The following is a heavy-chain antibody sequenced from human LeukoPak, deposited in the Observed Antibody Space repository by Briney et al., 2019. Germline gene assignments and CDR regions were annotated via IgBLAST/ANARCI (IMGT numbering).Heavy chain of an antibody. Sequence: PGGSLRLSCAASGFSVGSKYMSWVRQAPGKGLEWVSVLYTAGDTYYADSVKGRFTISRDNSKNTLSLQMNSLRPDDTALYYCAGGQMFTSGGFESWGQGALVTVSS. CDR1: GFSVGSKY. J-gene: IGHJ4*02. V-gene: IGHV3-53*01. D-gene: IGHD6-19*01. CDR3: AGGQMFTSGGFES. CDR2: LYTAGDT.